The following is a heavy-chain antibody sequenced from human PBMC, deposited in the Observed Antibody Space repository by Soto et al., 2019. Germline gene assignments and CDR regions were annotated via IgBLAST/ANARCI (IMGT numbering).Heavy chain of an antibody. J-gene: IGHJ3*02. V-gene: IGHV1-69*06. CDR2: IIPIFGTA. CDR1: GATFSSYA. Sequence: GASVKVSCKASGATFSSYAISWVRQAPGQGLEWMGGIIPIFGTANYAQKFQGRVTITADKSTSTAYMELSSLRSEDTAVYYCARERGRYYYYDSSGYHDAFDIWGQGTMVTVSS. CDR3: ARERGRYYYYDSSGYHDAFDI. D-gene: IGHD3-22*01.